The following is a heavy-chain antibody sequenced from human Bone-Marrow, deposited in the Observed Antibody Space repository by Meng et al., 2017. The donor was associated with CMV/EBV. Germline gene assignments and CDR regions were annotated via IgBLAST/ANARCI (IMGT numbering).Heavy chain of an antibody. V-gene: IGHV3-72*01. J-gene: IGHJ4*02. CDR1: GFTFSDHY. CDR3: ARGYRSFDS. CDR2: AKKKANSYTT. D-gene: IGHD1-26*01. Sequence: GESLKISCAASGFTFSDHYMDWVRQAPGKGLEWVGRAKKKANSYTTEYAASVKGRFTVSRDDSKNSLYLQMNSLKTEDTAVYYCARGYRSFDSLGQRTLVTVSS.